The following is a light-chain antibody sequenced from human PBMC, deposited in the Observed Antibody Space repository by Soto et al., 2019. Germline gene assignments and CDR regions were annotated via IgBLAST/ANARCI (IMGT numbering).Light chain of an antibody. V-gene: IGKV1-17*01. CDR1: QAIRND. J-gene: IGKJ1*01. CDR3: IQYYGYTRT. Sequence: DIQMTQSPSSLSAYVGERVKITCRASQAIRNDLGWFQQKPGKAPKRLIYAGSTLHSGVPSRFSGSGSGTEFTLTISSLQAEDFATYYCIQYYGYTRTFGQGTKVDIK. CDR2: AGS.